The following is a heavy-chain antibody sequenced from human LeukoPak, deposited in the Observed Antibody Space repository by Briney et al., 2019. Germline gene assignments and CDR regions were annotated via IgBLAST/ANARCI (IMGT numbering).Heavy chain of an antibody. Sequence: GRSLRLSCAASGFTFSTYGMHWVRQAPGKGLEWVAVISYDASNKYYADSMKGRFTISRDNSKSTLYLQMNSLRAEDTAVYYCAIQGGRSGYQLDYWGQGILVTVSS. J-gene: IGHJ4*02. V-gene: IGHV3-30*03. D-gene: IGHD3-3*01. CDR1: GFTFSTYG. CDR2: ISYDASNK. CDR3: AIQGGRSGYQLDY.